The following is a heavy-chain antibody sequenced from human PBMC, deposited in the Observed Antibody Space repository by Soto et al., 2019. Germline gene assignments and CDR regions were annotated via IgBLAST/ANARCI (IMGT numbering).Heavy chain of an antibody. CDR2: IYYSGST. CDR3: ARGRYYYDSSGYLYYFDY. J-gene: IGHJ4*02. V-gene: IGHV4-31*03. Sequence: QVQLQESGPGLVKPSQTLSLTCTVSGGSISSGGYYWSWIRQHPGKGLEWIGYIYYSGSTYYNPSRKSRVTISVDTSKNQFSLKLSSVTAADTAVYYCARGRYYYDSSGYLYYFDYWGQGTLVTVSS. CDR1: GGSISSGGYY. D-gene: IGHD3-22*01.